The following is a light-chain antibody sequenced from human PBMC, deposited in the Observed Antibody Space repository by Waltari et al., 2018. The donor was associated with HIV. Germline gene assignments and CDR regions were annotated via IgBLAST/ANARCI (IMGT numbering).Light chain of an antibody. Sequence: QSVLIQPPSASGTPGQRVTISCSGSSSNIGSNYVSWYQQLPGTAPKLPIYRNNQRPSGVPDRFSGSKSGTSASLAISGLRSEDEADYYCAAWDDSLSGWVFGGGTKLTVL. CDR2: RNN. CDR3: AAWDDSLSGWV. CDR1: SSNIGSNY. J-gene: IGLJ3*02. V-gene: IGLV1-47*01.